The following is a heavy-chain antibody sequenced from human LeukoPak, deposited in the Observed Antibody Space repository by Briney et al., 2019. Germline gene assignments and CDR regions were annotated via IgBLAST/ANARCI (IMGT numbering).Heavy chain of an antibody. Sequence: ASVKVSCKASGYILTSYAMNWVRQAPGQGLEWMGWIHTTTGNPTYAQGFTGRFVSSLDTSVSTAYLQISSLKAEDTAVYYCARQKTDYYDSSGYYIFDCWGQGTLITVSS. J-gene: IGHJ4*02. CDR3: ARQKTDYYDSSGYYIFDC. CDR1: GYILTSYA. D-gene: IGHD3-22*01. V-gene: IGHV7-4-1*02. CDR2: IHTTTGNP.